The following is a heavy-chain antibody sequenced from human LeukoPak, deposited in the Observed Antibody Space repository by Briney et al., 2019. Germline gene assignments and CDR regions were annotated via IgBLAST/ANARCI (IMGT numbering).Heavy chain of an antibody. V-gene: IGHV1-69*13. J-gene: IGHJ4*02. CDR2: IIPIFGTA. CDR1: GYTFTSYD. CDR3: ARGKAGRLDY. Sequence: SVKVSCKASGYTFTSYDINWVRQATGQGLEWMGGIIPIFGTANYAQKFQGRVTITADESTSTAYMELSSLRSEDTAVYYCARGKAGRLDYWGQGTLVTVSS. D-gene: IGHD1-26*01.